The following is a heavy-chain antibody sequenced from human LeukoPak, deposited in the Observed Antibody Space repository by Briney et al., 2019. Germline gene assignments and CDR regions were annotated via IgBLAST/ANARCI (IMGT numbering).Heavy chain of an antibody. J-gene: IGHJ3*02. CDR3: ARALRDGYSVGAFDI. Sequence: SVKVSFKASGGTFSNYAINWVRQAPGRGLEWMGRVIPILSIGNYAQKFQDRVTITADKSTRTAYMELSSLRSEDTAVYYCARALRDGYSVGAFDIWGQGTMVTVSS. CDR1: GGTFSNYA. D-gene: IGHD5-24*01. CDR2: VIPILSIG. V-gene: IGHV1-69*04.